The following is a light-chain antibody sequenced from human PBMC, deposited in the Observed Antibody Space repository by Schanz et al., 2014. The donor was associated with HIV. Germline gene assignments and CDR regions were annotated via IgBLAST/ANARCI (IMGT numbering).Light chain of an antibody. Sequence: DIQMTQSPSSLSASVGDRVTITCRASQSISNYLNWYQQKPGKAPNLLIYATSSLQSGVPSRFSGSGSGTNFTLTINSLQPEDFATYYCQQANSFPYTFGQGTRLEI. CDR1: QSISNY. J-gene: IGKJ2*01. CDR3: QQANSFPYT. V-gene: IGKV1-39*01. CDR2: ATS.